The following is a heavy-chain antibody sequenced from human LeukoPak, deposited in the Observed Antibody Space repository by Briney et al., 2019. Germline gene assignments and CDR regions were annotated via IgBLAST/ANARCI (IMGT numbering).Heavy chain of an antibody. CDR1: GGSISSSSYY. CDR3: AYYYGSGSYFIY. J-gene: IGHJ4*02. CDR2: IYYSGST. D-gene: IGHD3-10*01. V-gene: IGHV4-39*01. Sequence: SETLSLTCTVSGGSISSSSYYRGWIRQPPGKGLEWIGSIYYSGSTYYNPSLKSRVTISVDTSKNQFSLKLSSVTAADTAVYYCAYYYGSGSYFIYWGQGTLVTVSS.